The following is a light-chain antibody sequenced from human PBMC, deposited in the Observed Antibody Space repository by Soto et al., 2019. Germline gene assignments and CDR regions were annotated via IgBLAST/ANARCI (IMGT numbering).Light chain of an antibody. CDR3: QQRGQWPIT. V-gene: IGKV1-5*03. Sequence: DTQMTRSPSTLSGSVGPSVAITGRASQPISSWLAWYQQNTGKATKLMIYKASTLKSGVPSRFSGSGSGTEFTLTISSLQTEDFATYYCQQRGQWPITVGQGTRREIK. CDR2: KAS. CDR1: QPISSW. J-gene: IGKJ5*01.